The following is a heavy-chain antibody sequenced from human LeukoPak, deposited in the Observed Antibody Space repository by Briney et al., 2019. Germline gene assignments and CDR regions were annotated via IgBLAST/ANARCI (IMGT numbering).Heavy chain of an antibody. Sequence: ASVKVSCKASGYTFTSYYMHWVRLAPGQGLQWMGWINPRSGGTTYTEKFQGRVTMTRDTSKTTLYLELSGLTFDDTAVYYCAREGTALPAIFDAFDIWGPGTSVTVSS. V-gene: IGHV1-2*02. CDR3: AREGTALPAIFDAFDI. CDR2: INPRSGGT. D-gene: IGHD2-2*02. J-gene: IGHJ3*02. CDR1: GYTFTSYY.